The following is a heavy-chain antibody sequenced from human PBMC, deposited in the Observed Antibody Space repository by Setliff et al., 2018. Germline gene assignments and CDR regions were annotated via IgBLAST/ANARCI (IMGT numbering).Heavy chain of an antibody. J-gene: IGHJ4*02. Sequence: PSETLSLTCAVSGGSISNANWWSWIRQPPGKGLEWIGTIFNSGSTFYSPSLKSRVTMSVDTSKNQLSLEVTSVTAADTAVYYCARYQAATMLNYWGQGTLVTVSS. CDR1: GGSISNANW. CDR2: IFNSGST. V-gene: IGHV4-39*01. CDR3: ARYQAATMLNY. D-gene: IGHD5-12*01.